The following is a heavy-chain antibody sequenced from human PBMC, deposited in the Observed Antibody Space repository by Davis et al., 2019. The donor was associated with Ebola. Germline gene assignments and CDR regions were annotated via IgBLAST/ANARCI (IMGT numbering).Heavy chain of an antibody. V-gene: IGHV3-7*01. CDR2: IKQDGSEK. J-gene: IGHJ6*02. CDR3: ARDMDSSSWYSYYYHYYAMDV. D-gene: IGHD6-13*01. Sequence: PGGSLRLSCAASEFTFSNYWMSWVRQAPGKGLEWVANIKQDGSEKYYVDSVKGRFTISRDNAKNSLYLQMNSLRAADTAVYYCARDMDSSSWYSYYYHYYAMDVWGQGTTVTVSS. CDR1: EFTFSNYW.